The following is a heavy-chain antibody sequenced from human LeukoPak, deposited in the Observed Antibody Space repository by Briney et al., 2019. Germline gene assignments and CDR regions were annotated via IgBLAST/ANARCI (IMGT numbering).Heavy chain of an antibody. CDR3: ARVDVSRDWFDP. J-gene: IGHJ5*02. CDR2: ISAYNGNT. Sequence: ASVKASCKASGYTFTSYGISWVRQAPGQGLEWMGWISAYNGNTNYAQKLQGRVTMTTDTSTSTAYMELRSLRSDDTAVYYCARVDVSRDWFDPWGQGTLVTVSS. D-gene: IGHD3-10*02. CDR1: GYTFTSYG. V-gene: IGHV1-18*01.